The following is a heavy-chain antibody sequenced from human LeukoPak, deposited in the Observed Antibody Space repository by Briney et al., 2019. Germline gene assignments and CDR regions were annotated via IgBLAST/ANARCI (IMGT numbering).Heavy chain of an antibody. CDR3: AKDAWQSYDFWSGYYVY. V-gene: IGHV3-23*01. CDR1: GFTFSSYA. D-gene: IGHD3-3*01. CDR2: ISGSGDST. Sequence: GGSLRLSCAASGFTFSSYAMSWVRQAPGKGLEWVSAISGSGDSTYYADSVKGRFTISRDNSKNTLYLQMNSLRAEDTAVYYCAKDAWQSYDFWSGYYVYWGQGTLVTVSS. J-gene: IGHJ4*02.